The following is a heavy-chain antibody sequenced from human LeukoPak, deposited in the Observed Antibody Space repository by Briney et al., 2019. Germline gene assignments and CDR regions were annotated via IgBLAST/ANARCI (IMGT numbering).Heavy chain of an antibody. CDR1: GFTFSNYW. CDR3: ARVITMVRGALDY. J-gene: IGHJ4*02. CDR2: IKQDGSEK. V-gene: IGHV3-7*04. D-gene: IGHD3-10*01. Sequence: GGSLRLSCAASGFTFSNYWMSWVRQAPGEGLEWVANIKQDGSEKYYVDSVKGRFTISRDHAKNSLYLQMNSLRAEDTAVYYCARVITMVRGALDYWGQGTLVTVSS.